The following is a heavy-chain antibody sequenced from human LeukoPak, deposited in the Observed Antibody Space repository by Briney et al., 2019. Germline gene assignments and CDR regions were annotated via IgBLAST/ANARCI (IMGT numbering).Heavy chain of an antibody. Sequence: SETLSLTCAVYGGSFSGYYWSWIRQPPGKGLEWIGEINHSGSTNYNPSLKSRVTISVDTSKNQFSLKLSSVTAADTAVYSCARGRGYFDWGGFDYWGQGTLVTVSS. CDR1: GGSFSGYY. V-gene: IGHV4-34*01. CDR2: INHSGST. J-gene: IGHJ4*02. D-gene: IGHD3-9*01. CDR3: ARGRGYFDWGGFDY.